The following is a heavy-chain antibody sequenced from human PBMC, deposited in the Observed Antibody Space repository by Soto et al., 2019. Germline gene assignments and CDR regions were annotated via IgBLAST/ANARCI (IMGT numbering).Heavy chain of an antibody. CDR3: ARDYGRDGYNFDY. D-gene: IGHD1-1*01. Sequence: EVQLVESGGGLVQPGGSLRLSCAASGFTFSSYSMNWVRQAPGKGLEWISYIDSSSSTIYYADSVRGRFTISRDNAKNSLYLQMNSLRDEDTAVYYCARDYGRDGYNFDYWGRGTLVTVSS. V-gene: IGHV3-48*02. J-gene: IGHJ2*01. CDR2: IDSSSSTI. CDR1: GFTFSSYS.